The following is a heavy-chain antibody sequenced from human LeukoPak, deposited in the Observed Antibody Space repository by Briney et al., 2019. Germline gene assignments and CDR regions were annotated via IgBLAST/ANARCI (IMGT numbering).Heavy chain of an antibody. V-gene: IGHV3-73*01. CDR2: IRSKANSYAT. D-gene: IGHD3-3*01. Sequence: GGSLRLSCAASGFTFSGSAMRWVRQASGKGLEWVGRIRSKANSYATAYAASVKGRFTISRDDSKNTAYLQMNSLKTEDTAVYYCTSGVPRPFYYYYYMDVWGKGTTVTVSS. CDR1: GFTFSGSA. J-gene: IGHJ6*03. CDR3: TSGVPRPFYYYYYMDV.